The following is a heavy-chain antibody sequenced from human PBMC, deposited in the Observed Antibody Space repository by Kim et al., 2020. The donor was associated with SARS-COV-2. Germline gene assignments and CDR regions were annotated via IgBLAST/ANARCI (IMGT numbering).Heavy chain of an antibody. D-gene: IGHD3-22*01. CDR2: IYYDATT. V-gene: IGHV4-39*01. Sequence: SETLSLTCTVSGGSINSRADYWGWIRQSPGKGLQWIGTIYYDATTSYTPSLQSRVTISVDTSENQFSLRLTSVIPADTAVYHCARLTSIYYYDSSGFEHRYFDYWGQGALVTVSS. CDR3: ARLTSIYYYDSSGFEHRYFDY. CDR1: GGSINSRADY. J-gene: IGHJ4*02.